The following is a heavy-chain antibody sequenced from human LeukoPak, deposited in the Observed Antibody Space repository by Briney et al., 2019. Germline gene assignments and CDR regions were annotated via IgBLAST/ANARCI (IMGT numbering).Heavy chain of an antibody. Sequence: GASVKVSCKASVGTFSSYAISWVRQAPGQGLEWMGGIIPIFGTANYAQKFQGRVTITADESTSTAYMELSSLRSEDTAVYYCARGDYDSRRNYYYYYMDVWGKGTTVTISS. J-gene: IGHJ6*03. CDR2: IIPIFGTA. D-gene: IGHD3-22*01. CDR3: ARGDYDSRRNYYYYYMDV. CDR1: VGTFSSYA. V-gene: IGHV1-69*13.